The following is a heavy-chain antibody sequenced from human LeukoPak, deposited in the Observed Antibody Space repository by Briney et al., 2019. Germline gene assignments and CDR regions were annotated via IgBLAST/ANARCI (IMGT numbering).Heavy chain of an antibody. D-gene: IGHD4-11*01. Sequence: SETLSLTCTVSGGSISSGGYYWSWIRQPPGKGLEWIGYIYHSGSTYYNPSLKSRVTISVDRSKNQFSLKLSSVTAADTAVYYCARVAVTTYFDYWGQGTLVTVSS. CDR3: ARVAVTTYFDY. J-gene: IGHJ4*02. CDR1: GGSISSGGYY. CDR2: IYHSGST. V-gene: IGHV4-30-2*01.